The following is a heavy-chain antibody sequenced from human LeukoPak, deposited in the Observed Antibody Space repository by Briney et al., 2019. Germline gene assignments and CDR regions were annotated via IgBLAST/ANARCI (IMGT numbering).Heavy chain of an antibody. J-gene: IGHJ5*02. CDR1: GYTFTGYY. D-gene: IGHD3-10*01. CDR2: MNPNSGNT. CDR3: ARAVGPRGQSWFDP. Sequence: ASVKVSCKASGYTFTGYYMHWVRQAPGQGLEWMGWMNPNSGNTGYAQKFQGRVTMTRDTSTSTVYMELSSLKSDDTAVYYCARAVGPRGQSWFDPWGQGTLVTVSS. V-gene: IGHV1-2*02.